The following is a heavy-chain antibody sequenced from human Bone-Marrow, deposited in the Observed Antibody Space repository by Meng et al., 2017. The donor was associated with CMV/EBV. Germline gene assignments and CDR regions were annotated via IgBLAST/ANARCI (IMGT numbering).Heavy chain of an antibody. CDR3: ARGGERYVVVPAAIPDITFDP. D-gene: IGHD2-2*01. J-gene: IGHJ5*02. V-gene: IGHV1-2*02. Sequence: ASVKVSCKASGYTFTGYYMHWVRQAPGQGLEWMGWINPNSGGTNYAQKFQGRVTMTRDTSISTAYMELSRLRSDDTAVYYCARGGERYVVVPAAIPDITFDPWGQGTLVTVSS. CDR1: GYTFTGYY. CDR2: INPNSGGT.